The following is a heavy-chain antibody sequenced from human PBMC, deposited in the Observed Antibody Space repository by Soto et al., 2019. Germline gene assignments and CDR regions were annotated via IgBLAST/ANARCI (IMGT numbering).Heavy chain of an antibody. V-gene: IGHV4-30-4*01. J-gene: IGHJ4*02. Sequence: PSETLSLTCTVSGGSISSGDYYWSWIRQPPGKGLEWIGYIYYSGSTYYNPSLKSRVTISVDTSKNQFSLKLSSVTAADTAVYYCARDHCSGGSCHIDYWGQGTLVTVSS. CDR1: GGSISSGDYY. D-gene: IGHD2-15*01. CDR2: IYYSGST. CDR3: ARDHCSGGSCHIDY.